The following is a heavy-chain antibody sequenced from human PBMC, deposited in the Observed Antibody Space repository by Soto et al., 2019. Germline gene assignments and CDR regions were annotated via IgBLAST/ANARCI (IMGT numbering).Heavy chain of an antibody. J-gene: IGHJ6*02. Sequence: SETLCLTCAVYGGSFSCYYWSWIRQPPGKGLEWIGEINHSGSTNNNPSLKSRVTISVDMSKNQFSLKLSSVTAADTAVYYCAREGLIMGIRYYYGMDVWAQGPRSPSP. CDR1: GGSFSCYY. D-gene: IGHD3-10*01. CDR3: AREGLIMGIRYYYGMDV. CDR2: INHSGST. V-gene: IGHV4-34*01.